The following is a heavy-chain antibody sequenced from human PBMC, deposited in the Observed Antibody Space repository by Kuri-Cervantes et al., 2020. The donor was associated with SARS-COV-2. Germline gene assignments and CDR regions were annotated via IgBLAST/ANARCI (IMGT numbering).Heavy chain of an antibody. CDR2: INPSGGST. D-gene: IGHD2-2*01. Sequence: ASVQVSCKASGYTFTSYYMHWVRQAPGQGLEWMGIINPSGGSTSYAQKFQGRVTMTSDTSTSTVYMELSSLRSEDTAVYYCAREVIVVVPAYYDDAFDIWGQGTMVTVSS. CDR3: AREVIVVVPAYYDDAFDI. CDR1: GYTFTSYY. J-gene: IGHJ3*02. V-gene: IGHV1-46*01.